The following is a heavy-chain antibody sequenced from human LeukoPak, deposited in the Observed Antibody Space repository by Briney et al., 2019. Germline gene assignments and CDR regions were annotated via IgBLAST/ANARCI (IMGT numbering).Heavy chain of an antibody. D-gene: IGHD3-9*01. V-gene: IGHV1-45*02. Sequence: ASVKVSCKASGYTFTYRYLHWARQAPGQGLEWMGWISAYNGNTNYAQKFQGRVTMTRDTSTSTVYMELSSLRSEDTAVYYCARDVLRYFDWLLPQYYYYGMDVWGQGTTVTVSS. CDR1: GYTFTYRY. J-gene: IGHJ6*02. CDR3: ARDVLRYFDWLLPQYYYYGMDV. CDR2: ISAYNGNT.